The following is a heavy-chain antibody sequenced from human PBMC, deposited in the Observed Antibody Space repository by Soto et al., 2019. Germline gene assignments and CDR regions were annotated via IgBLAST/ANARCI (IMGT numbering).Heavy chain of an antibody. V-gene: IGHV1-69*02. CDR1: GGTFSSYT. Sequence: QVQLVQSGAEVKKPGSSVKVSCKASGGTFSSYTISWVRQAPGQGLEWMGRIIPILGIANYAPKFQGRVTITADKSTSTDYMELSSLRSEDTAVYYCARGMAPDWITHRDWGQGTLVPVSS. D-gene: IGHD1-1*01. CDR2: IIPILGIA. J-gene: IGHJ4*02. CDR3: ARGMAPDWITHRD.